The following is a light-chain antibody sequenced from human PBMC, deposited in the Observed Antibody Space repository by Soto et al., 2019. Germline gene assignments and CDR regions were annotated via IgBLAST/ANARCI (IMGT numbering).Light chain of an antibody. J-gene: IGKJ1*01. Sequence: EIVLTQSPGTLSLSPGERATFSCRASQTVSQDYLAWFQHKPGQAPRLLMFSATSRAAGIPDRFSGSGSGTDFTLTISRLDPEDFAVYFCQQYGSSPQTFGRGTRVEIK. CDR1: QTVSQDY. CDR2: SAT. CDR3: QQYGSSPQT. V-gene: IGKV3-20*01.